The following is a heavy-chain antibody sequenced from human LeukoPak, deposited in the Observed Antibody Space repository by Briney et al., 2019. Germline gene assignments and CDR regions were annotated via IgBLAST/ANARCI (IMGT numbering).Heavy chain of an antibody. CDR3: AKESITMIVVVP. CDR2: ISGKGDSI. V-gene: IGHV3-23*01. D-gene: IGHD3-22*01. Sequence: GGSLRLSCTASGFTFSSYAMNWVRQAPGKGLEWVSIISGKGDSIHYADSVKGRFTVSRDNSENTLFLQMDSLRAEDTAVYYCAKESITMIVVVPWGQGTLVTVSS. J-gene: IGHJ5*02. CDR1: GFTFSSYA.